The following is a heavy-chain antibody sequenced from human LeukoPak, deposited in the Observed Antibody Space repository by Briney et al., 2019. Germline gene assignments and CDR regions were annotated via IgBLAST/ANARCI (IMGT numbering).Heavy chain of an antibody. D-gene: IGHD6-19*01. CDR3: AKAGRGWYYFDY. J-gene: IGHJ4*02. CDR1: GFTFSSYA. CDR2: ISGGGGST. V-gene: IGHV3-23*01. Sequence: PGGSLRLSCAASGFTFSSYAMSWVRQAPGKGLEWVSAISGGGGSTYYADSVKGRFTISRDNSKNTLYLQMNSLRAEDTAVYYCAKAGRGWYYFDYWGQGTLVTVSS.